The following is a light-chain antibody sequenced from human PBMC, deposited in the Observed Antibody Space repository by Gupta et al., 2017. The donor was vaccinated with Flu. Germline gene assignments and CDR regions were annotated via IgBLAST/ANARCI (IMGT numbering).Light chain of an antibody. Sequence: QSAPTQPRSVSGSPGQSVTISCTGTSNDVGRYDRVSWYKQRPATAPKLILYDVTRRPSGDPERCSGSNSATTAALNISGPEAEDAAYYYCYSQAGSVSCVVGTGTTVTGL. V-gene: IGLV2-11*01. CDR3: YSQAGSVSCV. J-gene: IGLJ1*01. CDR1: SNDVGRYDR. CDR2: DVT.